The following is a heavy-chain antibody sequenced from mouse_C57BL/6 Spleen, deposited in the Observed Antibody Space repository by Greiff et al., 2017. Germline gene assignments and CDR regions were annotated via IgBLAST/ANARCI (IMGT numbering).Heavy chain of an antibody. J-gene: IGHJ4*01. CDR1: GYTFTSYW. V-gene: IGHV1-69*01. CDR3: ARFYGSSLNAMDY. D-gene: IGHD1-1*01. CDR2: IDPSDSYT. Sequence: QVQLQQPGAELVMPGASVKLSCKASGYTFTSYWMHWVKQRPGQGLEWIGEIDPSDSYTNYNQKFKGKSTLTVDKSSSTAYMQLSSLTSDDSAVYYCARFYGSSLNAMDYWGQGTSVTVSS.